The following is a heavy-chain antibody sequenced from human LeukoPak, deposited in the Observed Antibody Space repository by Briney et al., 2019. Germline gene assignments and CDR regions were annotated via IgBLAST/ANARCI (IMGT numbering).Heavy chain of an antibody. D-gene: IGHD4-17*01. Sequence: GASVKVSCKASGGTFSSYAISWVRQAPGQGLEWLGWINPIFGTANYAQKFQGRVTITTDESTSTAYMELSSLRSEDTAVYYCARDLVMAYGDYLRSDYWGQGTLVTVSS. CDR3: ARDLVMAYGDYLRSDY. CDR1: GGTFSSYA. V-gene: IGHV1-69*05. CDR2: INPIFGTA. J-gene: IGHJ4*02.